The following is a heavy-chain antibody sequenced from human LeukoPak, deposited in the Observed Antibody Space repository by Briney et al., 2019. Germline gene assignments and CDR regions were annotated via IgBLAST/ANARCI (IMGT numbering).Heavy chain of an antibody. CDR1: GYTFTSYG. CDR2: ISAYNGNT. CDR3: ARDYDILTGDYYYYYGMDV. D-gene: IGHD3-9*01. Sequence: ASVKVSCKASGYTFTSYGISWVRQAPGRGLEWMGWISAYNGNTNYAQKLQGRVTMTTDTSTSTAYMELRSLRSDDTAVYYCARDYDILTGDYYYYYGMDVWGQGTTVTVSS. V-gene: IGHV1-18*01. J-gene: IGHJ6*02.